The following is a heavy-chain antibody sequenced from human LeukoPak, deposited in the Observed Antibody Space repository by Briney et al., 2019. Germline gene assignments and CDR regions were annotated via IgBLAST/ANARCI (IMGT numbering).Heavy chain of an antibody. D-gene: IGHD3-3*01. Sequence: GGSLRLSCAASGLTFSSYWMSWVRQAPGKGLEWVANIKQDGSEKYYVDSVKGRFTISRDNAKNSLYLQMNSLRAEDTAVYYCARFDDPPIYDFWSGYHYYYYGMDVWGQGTTVTVSS. CDR3: ARFDDPPIYDFWSGYHYYYYGMDV. J-gene: IGHJ6*02. CDR2: IKQDGSEK. V-gene: IGHV3-7*01. CDR1: GLTFSSYW.